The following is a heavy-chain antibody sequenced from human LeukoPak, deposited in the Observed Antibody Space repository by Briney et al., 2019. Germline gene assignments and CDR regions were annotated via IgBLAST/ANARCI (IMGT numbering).Heavy chain of an antibody. V-gene: IGHV4-34*01. D-gene: IGHD4-11*01. CDR3: ARGTSPTVTTMNLDY. Sequence: SETLSLTCAVYGASFSGYYWSWIRQPPGKGLEWIGEINHSGSTNYNPSLKSRVTISVDTSKNQFSLKLSSVTAADTAVYYCARGTSPTVTTMNLDYWGQGTLVTVSS. CDR2: INHSGST. J-gene: IGHJ4*02. CDR1: GASFSGYY.